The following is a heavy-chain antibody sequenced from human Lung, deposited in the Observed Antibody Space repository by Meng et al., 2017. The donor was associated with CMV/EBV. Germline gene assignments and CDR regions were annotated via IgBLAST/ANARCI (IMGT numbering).Heavy chain of an antibody. Sequence: GEXXKISCRVSGYLFTSYWIGWVRQQPGKGLQWMGIIYPNDADKRYSPSFEGQVTISVDRSINTAYLQWNSLRASDSGIYYCARRPEPYNRRTYFDYWGQGTLVTVSS. V-gene: IGHV5-51*01. CDR1: GYLFTSYW. CDR2: IYPNDADK. CDR3: ARRPEPYNRRTYFDY. D-gene: IGHD1-14*01. J-gene: IGHJ4*02.